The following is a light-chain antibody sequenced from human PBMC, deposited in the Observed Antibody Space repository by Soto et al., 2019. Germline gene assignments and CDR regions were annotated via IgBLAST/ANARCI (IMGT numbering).Light chain of an antibody. V-gene: IGLV2-8*01. J-gene: IGLJ3*02. CDR1: SSDVGGYNY. Sequence: QSVLTQPPSASGSPGQSVAISCTGTSSDVGGYNYVSWYQQHPGKAPKLMIYEVNKRPSGVPDRFSGSKSGTSASLAISGLQSEDEAHYYCAAWDDSLYGWVFGGGTKVTVL. CDR2: EVN. CDR3: AAWDDSLYGWV.